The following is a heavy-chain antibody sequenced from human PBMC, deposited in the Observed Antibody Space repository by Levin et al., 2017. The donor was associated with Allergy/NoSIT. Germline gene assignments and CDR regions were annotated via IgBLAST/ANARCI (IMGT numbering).Heavy chain of an antibody. CDR1: GGTFSSYT. V-gene: IGHV1-69*02. CDR2: IIPILGIA. J-gene: IGHJ6*02. CDR3: ARTQSGSLYYGSGSPPGGNDYYYGMDV. Sequence: SVKVSCKASGGTFSSYTISWVRQAPGQGLEWMGRIIPILGIANYAQKFQGRVTITADKSTSTAYMELSSLRSEDTAVYYCARTQSGSLYYGSGSPPGGNDYYYGMDVWGQGTTVTVSS. D-gene: IGHD3-10*01.